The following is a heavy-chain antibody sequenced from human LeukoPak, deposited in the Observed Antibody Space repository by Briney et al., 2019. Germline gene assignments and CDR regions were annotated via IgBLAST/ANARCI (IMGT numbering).Heavy chain of an antibody. CDR3: AREEIALLAYSLEY. Sequence: GGSLRLSCAASGFTFSSYAMHWVRQAPGKGLEYVSAINSNGGDTYYANPVKGRFTISRDNSKNTLYLQMGNLRAEDMAVNYCAREEIALLAYSLEYWGQGALVTVSS. CDR2: INSNGGDT. CDR1: GFTFSSYA. D-gene: IGHD2-15*01. J-gene: IGHJ4*02. V-gene: IGHV3-64*01.